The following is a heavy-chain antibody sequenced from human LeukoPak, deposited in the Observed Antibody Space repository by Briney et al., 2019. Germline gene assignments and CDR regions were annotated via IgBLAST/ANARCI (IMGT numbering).Heavy chain of an antibody. Sequence: PGGSLRLSCAASGFTFSSYTMNWVRQAPGKGLEWVSSISTSSSYIYYADSVKGRFTISRDNSKNTVYLQMNSLRGEDTAVYHCATVNAWGQGTLVTVSS. CDR3: ATVNA. J-gene: IGHJ4*02. CDR1: GFTFSSYT. CDR2: ISTSSSYI. V-gene: IGHV3-21*04. D-gene: IGHD2-8*01.